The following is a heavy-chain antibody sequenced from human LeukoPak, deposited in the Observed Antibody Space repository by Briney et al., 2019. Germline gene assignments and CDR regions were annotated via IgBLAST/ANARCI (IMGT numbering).Heavy chain of an antibody. CDR2: ISSSSSYI. J-gene: IGHJ5*02. CDR3: ARSRDIVVVFPDFDP. Sequence: GGSLRLSCAASGFTFSSYSMNWVRQAPGKGLEWVSSISSSSSYIYYADSVKGRFTISRDNAKNSLYLQMNSLRAEDTAVYHCARSRDIVVVFPDFDPWGQGTLVTVSS. V-gene: IGHV3-21*01. D-gene: IGHD2-2*01. CDR1: GFTFSSYS.